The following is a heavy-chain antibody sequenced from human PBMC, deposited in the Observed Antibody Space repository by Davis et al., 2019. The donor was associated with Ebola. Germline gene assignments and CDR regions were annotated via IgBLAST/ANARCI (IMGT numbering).Heavy chain of an antibody. V-gene: IGHV3-48*03. Sequence: GGSLRLSCAASGFTFSSYEMNWVRQAPGKGLEWVSYISSSGSTIYYADSVKGRFTISRDNAKNSLYLQMNSLRAEDTAVYYCARATEYFQHWGQGTLVTVSS. CDR3: ARATEYFQH. J-gene: IGHJ1*01. CDR1: GFTFSSYE. CDR2: ISSSGSTI.